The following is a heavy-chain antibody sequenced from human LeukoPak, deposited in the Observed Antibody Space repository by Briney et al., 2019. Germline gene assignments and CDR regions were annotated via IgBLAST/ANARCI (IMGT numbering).Heavy chain of an antibody. D-gene: IGHD2-21*02. CDR3: ARDGSADCGGDCSSFDY. J-gene: IGHJ4*02. Sequence: GGSLRLSCAASGFTFSSYAMSWVRQAPGKGLEWVSAISGSGGSTYYADSVKGRFTISRDNSKNTLYLQMNSLRAEDTAVYYCARDGSADCGGDCSSFDYWGQGTLVTVSS. CDR1: GFTFSSYA. V-gene: IGHV3-23*01. CDR2: ISGSGGST.